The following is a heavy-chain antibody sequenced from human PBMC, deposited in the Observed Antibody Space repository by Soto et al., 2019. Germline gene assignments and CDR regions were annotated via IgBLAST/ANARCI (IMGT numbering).Heavy chain of an antibody. CDR3: GRDAGDYGWYFDL. Sequence: QVQLVQSGAEVKEPGASVKVSCKTSGYTFTSHGVYWVRQAPGQGLEWVGWISPYNGNTNYEQRLQGRVTLTTDTSTSTAYMELRSLRHDDTAVYYGGRDAGDYGWYFDLWGRGTPVTVSS. J-gene: IGHJ2*01. D-gene: IGHD4-17*01. CDR2: ISPYNGNT. CDR1: GYTFTSHG. V-gene: IGHV1-18*01.